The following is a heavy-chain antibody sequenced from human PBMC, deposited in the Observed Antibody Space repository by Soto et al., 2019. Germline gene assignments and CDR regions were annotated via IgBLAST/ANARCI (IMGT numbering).Heavy chain of an antibody. CDR2: ISAYNGNT. CDR1: SYTFTSYG. CDR3: ARDSGLTIFGVVITLDP. J-gene: IGHJ5*02. Sequence: GASVKVSCKASSYTFTSYGISWVRQAPGQGLEWMGWISAYNGNTNYAQKLQGRVTMTTDTSTSTAYMELRSLRSDDTAVYYCARDSGLTIFGVVITLDPWGQGTLVTVSS. V-gene: IGHV1-18*01. D-gene: IGHD3-3*01.